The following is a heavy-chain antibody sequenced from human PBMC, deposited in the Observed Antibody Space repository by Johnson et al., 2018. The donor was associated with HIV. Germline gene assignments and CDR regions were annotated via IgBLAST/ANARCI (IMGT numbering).Heavy chain of an antibody. Sequence: QVQLVESRGGVVQPGGSLRLSCAASGFTFTNYGMHWVRQAPGKGLEWVAFIRYDETNKYYADSVKGRFTISRDNSKNTPFLQMNSLRAEDTAVYFCAKVHIAARWSDAFDIWGQGTSVAVSS. V-gene: IGHV3-30*02. J-gene: IGHJ3*02. CDR2: IRYDETNK. CDR1: GFTFTNYG. CDR3: AKVHIAARWSDAFDI. D-gene: IGHD6-6*01.